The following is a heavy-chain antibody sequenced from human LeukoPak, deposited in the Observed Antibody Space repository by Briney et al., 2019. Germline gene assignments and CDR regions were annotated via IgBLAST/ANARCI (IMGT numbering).Heavy chain of an antibody. J-gene: IGHJ4*02. D-gene: IGHD6-19*01. Sequence: GGSLRLSCVASGFTFSSYEMNWVRQAPGKGLEWVSYISSSGSTIYYADSVKGRFTISRDNAKNSLYLQMNSLRAEDTAVYYCARDPGWPSSGWYDYWGQGTLVTVSS. CDR1: GFTFSSYE. CDR3: ARDPGWPSSGWYDY. CDR2: ISSSGSTI. V-gene: IGHV3-48*03.